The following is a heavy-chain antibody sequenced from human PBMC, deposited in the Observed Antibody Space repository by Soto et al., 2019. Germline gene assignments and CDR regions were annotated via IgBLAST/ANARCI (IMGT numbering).Heavy chain of an antibody. Sequence: QVQLQESGRGLLKPSETLSLTCSVSGDSIKTSNHFWCWVRPPPGKGPELVDSIHYNGDTYHKPSLTSRVTIPVAASKNICSLRMTSVTATDSVLYYFARHPPTSSVFGILVRLSHWGRGALVHVSS. J-gene: IGHJ4*02. D-gene: IGHD2-8*02. CDR2: IHYNGDT. CDR1: GDSIKTSNHF. CDR3: ARHPPTSSVFGILVRLSH. V-gene: IGHV4-39*01.